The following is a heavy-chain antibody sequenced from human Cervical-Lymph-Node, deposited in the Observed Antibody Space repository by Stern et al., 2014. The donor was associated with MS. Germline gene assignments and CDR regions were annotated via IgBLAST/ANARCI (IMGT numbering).Heavy chain of an antibody. D-gene: IGHD6-19*01. Sequence: VQLVESGPGLLKPSETLSLTCTVSGGSVSSSSHYWAWIRQPPGKWLEWLGSMYYAGDTYYNPSLRSRVTLSVDTSKNRVSLTLISVTAADTAVYYCARALPQSSGIGVSYYFDYWGQGALVTVSS. J-gene: IGHJ4*02. CDR2: MYYAGDT. CDR3: ARALPQSSGIGVSYYFDY. CDR1: GGSVSSSSHY. V-gene: IGHV4-39*01.